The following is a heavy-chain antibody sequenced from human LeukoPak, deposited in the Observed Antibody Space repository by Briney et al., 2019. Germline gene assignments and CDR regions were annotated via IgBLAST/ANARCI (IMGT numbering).Heavy chain of an antibody. J-gene: IGHJ4*02. CDR1: GFTFDDYA. V-gene: IGHV3-9*03. CDR3: AKGSGGYCSSTSCHFDY. Sequence: GGSLRLSCAASGFTFDDYAMHLVRQAPGKGLEWVSGISWNSGSIVYADSVKGRFTISRDNAKNSLYLQMNSPRAEDMALYYCAKGSGGYCSSTSCHFDYWGQGTLVTVSS. D-gene: IGHD2-2*01. CDR2: ISWNSGSI.